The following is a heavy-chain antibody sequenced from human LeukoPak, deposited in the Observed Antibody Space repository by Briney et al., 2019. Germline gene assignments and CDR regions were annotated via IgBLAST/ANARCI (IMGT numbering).Heavy chain of an antibody. D-gene: IGHD1-26*01. CDR1: GFTFDDYG. V-gene: IGHV3-20*04. CDR3: ARQARWTVGAPNFDY. CDR2: LNWNGAST. J-gene: IGHJ4*02. Sequence: PGGSLRLSCAASGFTFDDYGLSWVRQVPGKGLEWVSGLNWNGASTGYADSVKGRFTISRDNAKNSLYLQMNSLRAEDTAVYYCARQARWTVGAPNFDYWGQGTLVTVSS.